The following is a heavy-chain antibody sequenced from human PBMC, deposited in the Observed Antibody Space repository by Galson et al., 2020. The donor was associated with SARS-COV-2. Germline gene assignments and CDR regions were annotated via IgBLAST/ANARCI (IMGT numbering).Heavy chain of an antibody. CDR3: VATTKPGSTRPEYYFDY. V-gene: IGHV4-39*01. J-gene: IGHJ4*02. CDR2: IYYSGST. CDR1: GGSISSSSYY. D-gene: IGHD1-1*01. Sequence: SETLSLTCTVSGGSISSSSYYWGWIRQPPGKGLEWIGSIYYSGSTYYNPSLKSRVTISVDTSKNQFSLKLSSVTAADTAVYYCVATTKPGSTRPEYYFDYWGQGTLVTVSS.